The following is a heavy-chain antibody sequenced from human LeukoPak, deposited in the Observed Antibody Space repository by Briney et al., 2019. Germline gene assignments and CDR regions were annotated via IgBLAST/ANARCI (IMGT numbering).Heavy chain of an antibody. CDR3: ARALGRYSSGWYNY. Sequence: PSETLSLTCAVYGGSFSGYYWSWIRQPPGKGLEWIGEINHSGSTNYHPSLKSRVTISVDTSKNQFSLKLSSVTSADTAVYYCARALGRYSSGWYNYWGQGTLVTVSS. J-gene: IGHJ4*02. V-gene: IGHV4-34*01. D-gene: IGHD6-19*01. CDR1: GGSFSGYY. CDR2: INHSGST.